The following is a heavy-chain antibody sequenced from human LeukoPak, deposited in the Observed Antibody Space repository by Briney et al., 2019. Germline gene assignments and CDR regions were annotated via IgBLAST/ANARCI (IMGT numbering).Heavy chain of an antibody. V-gene: IGHV4-30-4*01. CDR1: GGSISSGDYY. Sequence: MTSETLSLTCTVSGGSISSGDYYWSWIRQPPEKGLEWIGFIYYSGSTYYNPSLKSRVTISIDTSKNQFSLKLSSVTAADTAVYYCARGGPSPFDYWGQGTLVTVSS. CDR2: IYYSGST. J-gene: IGHJ4*02. CDR3: ARGGPSPFDY.